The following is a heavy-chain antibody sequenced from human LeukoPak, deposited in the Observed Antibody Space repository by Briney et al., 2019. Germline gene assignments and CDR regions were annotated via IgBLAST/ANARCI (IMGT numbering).Heavy chain of an antibody. V-gene: IGHV4-38-2*02. CDR1: GYSISSGYY. CDR3: TGKYYYDTSGYYYADY. Sequence: SETLSLTCTVSGYSISSGYYWGFIRQSPGKGLEWIGSIYHTGRTYYNPSLKSRLTISVDTSKNQFSLKLSSVTAADTAVYYCTGKYYYDTSGYYYADYWGQGTLVTVSS. D-gene: IGHD3-22*01. CDR2: IYHTGRT. J-gene: IGHJ4*02.